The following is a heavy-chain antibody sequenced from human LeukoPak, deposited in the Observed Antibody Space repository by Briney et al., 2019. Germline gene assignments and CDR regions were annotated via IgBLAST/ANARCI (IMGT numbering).Heavy chain of an antibody. V-gene: IGHV3-23*01. J-gene: IGHJ4*02. CDR2: ITGSGGRT. Sequence: GGSMRLARPAEGFTFSSFETSWVRPAPENGIGWESGITGSGGRTTYADSGKGRLTIPRHTSKHPLCLQTNRLLATLTSIYYRAKDFSAGTYFDYWGQGTLVTVSS. CDR1: GFTFSSFE. D-gene: IGHD6-13*01. CDR3: AKDFSAGTYFDY.